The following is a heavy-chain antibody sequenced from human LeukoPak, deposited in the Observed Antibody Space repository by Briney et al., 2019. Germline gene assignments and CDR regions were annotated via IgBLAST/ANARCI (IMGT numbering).Heavy chain of an antibody. V-gene: IGHV4-61*02. J-gene: IGHJ4*02. CDR3: AREGSGSYGWYFYY. Sequence: SETLSFTCTVSGGSISSSSYYCSWIRQPAGKGLEWIGRIYTSGSTNYNPSLKSRVTISVDTSKNQFSLKLSSVTAADTAVYYCAREGSGSYGWYFYYWGQGTLVTVSS. D-gene: IGHD1-26*01. CDR1: GGSISSSSYY. CDR2: IYTSGST.